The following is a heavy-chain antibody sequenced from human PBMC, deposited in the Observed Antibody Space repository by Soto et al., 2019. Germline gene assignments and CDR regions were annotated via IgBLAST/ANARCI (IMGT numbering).Heavy chain of an antibody. CDR3: ARQRYDVLTGYYNYGLDV. CDR2: IYYTGST. Sequence: PSETLSLTCTVSGCTISSYYWSWIRQPPGKGLEWIGYIYYTGSTNYNPSLKSRVTISIDTSKTQFSLKLSSVTAADTAVYYCARQRYDVLTGYYNYGLDVWGQGTTVTVSS. CDR1: GCTISSYY. V-gene: IGHV4-59*08. D-gene: IGHD3-9*01. J-gene: IGHJ6*02.